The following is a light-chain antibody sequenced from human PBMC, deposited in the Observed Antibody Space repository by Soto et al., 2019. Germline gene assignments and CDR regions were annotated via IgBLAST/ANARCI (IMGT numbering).Light chain of an antibody. CDR2: GAS. V-gene: IGKV3-15*01. Sequence: PGERATLSCRASQSVSSCLAWYQQKPGQAPRLLIHGASTRATGFPARFSGSGSGTDFTLTISSLQSEDFAVYYCQQYNNWLPITFGQGTRLEIK. CDR3: QQYNNWLPIT. J-gene: IGKJ5*01. CDR1: QSVSSC.